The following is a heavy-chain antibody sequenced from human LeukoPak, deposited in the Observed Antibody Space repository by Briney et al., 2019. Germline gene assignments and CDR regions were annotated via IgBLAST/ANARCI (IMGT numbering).Heavy chain of an antibody. CDR1: GGPISSNSYY. CDR2: IYYSGST. V-gene: IGHV4-39*01. CDR3: ARRPTYFYDGSGYLNAFDI. D-gene: IGHD3-22*01. J-gene: IGHJ3*02. Sequence: KPSETLSLTCTVSGGPISSNSYYWGWIRQPPGKGLEWIGSIYYSGSTYYNPSLKSRVTISVDTSKNQFSLKLSSVIAADTAVYYCARRPTYFYDGSGYLNAFDIWGQGTMVTVSS.